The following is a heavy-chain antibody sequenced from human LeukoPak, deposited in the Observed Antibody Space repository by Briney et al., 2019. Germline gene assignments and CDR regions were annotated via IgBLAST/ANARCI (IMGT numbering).Heavy chain of an antibody. Sequence: SETLSLTCAVYGGSFSGYYRSWIRQPPGKGLEWIGEINHSGSTNYNPSLKSRVTISVDTSKNQFSLKLSSVTAADTAVYYCARDDYGDYAFDCWGQGTLVTVSS. CDR1: GGSFSGYY. J-gene: IGHJ4*02. D-gene: IGHD4-17*01. CDR2: INHSGST. V-gene: IGHV4-34*01. CDR3: ARDDYGDYAFDC.